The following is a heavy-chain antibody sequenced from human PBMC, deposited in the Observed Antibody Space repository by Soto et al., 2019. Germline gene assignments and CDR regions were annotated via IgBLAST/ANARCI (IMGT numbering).Heavy chain of an antibody. CDR2: INPSGGST. CDR1: GYTFTGYY. V-gene: IGHV1-46*03. CDR3: ARDQGYGSGSYLYYYYGMDV. Sequence: ASVKVSCKASGYTFTGYYMHWVRQAPGQGLEWMGIINPSGGSTSYAQKFQGRVTMTRDTSTSTVYMELSSLRSEDTAVYYCARDQGYGSGSYLYYYYGMDVWGQGTTVTAP. J-gene: IGHJ6*02. D-gene: IGHD3-10*01.